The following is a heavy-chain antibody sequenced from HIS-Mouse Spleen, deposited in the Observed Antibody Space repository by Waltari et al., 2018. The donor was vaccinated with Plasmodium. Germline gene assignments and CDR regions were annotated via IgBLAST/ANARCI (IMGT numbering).Heavy chain of an antibody. Sequence: EVQLVESGGGLIQPGGSLRLSCAASGFTVSSNYMSWVRQAPGKGREWVSVIYSGGITYYADSVKGRFTISRDNSKNTLYLQMNSLRAEDTAVYYCASKTTVTNHAFDIWGQGTMVTVSS. D-gene: IGHD4-17*01. V-gene: IGHV3-53*01. J-gene: IGHJ3*02. CDR2: IYSGGIT. CDR3: ASKTTVTNHAFDI. CDR1: GFTVSSNY.